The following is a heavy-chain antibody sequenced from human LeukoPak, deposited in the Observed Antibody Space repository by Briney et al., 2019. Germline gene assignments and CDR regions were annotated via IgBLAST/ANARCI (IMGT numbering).Heavy chain of an antibody. CDR1: GGSISSSSYY. D-gene: IGHD3-3*01. J-gene: IGHJ6*02. Sequence: SQTLSLTCTVSGGSISSSSYYWGWIRQPPGKGLEWIGSIYYSGSTYYNPSLKSRVTISVDTSKNQFSLKLSSVTAADTAVYYCAVFCDFWSGYYYYGMDVWGQGTTVTVSS. CDR2: IYYSGST. CDR3: AVFCDFWSGYYYYGMDV. V-gene: IGHV4-39*01.